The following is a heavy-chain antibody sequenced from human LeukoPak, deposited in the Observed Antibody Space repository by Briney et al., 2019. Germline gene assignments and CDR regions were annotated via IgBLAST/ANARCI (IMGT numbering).Heavy chain of an antibody. CDR2: ISGTGGST. Sequence: GGSLRLSCAASGFTFSSYAMSWVREAPGWGLEWGSGISGTGGSTYYADSVKGRFTISRDNPKNTLYLQVDSLRAEDTALYYCAKDTDFWSGYSFDPWGQGTLVTVSS. V-gene: IGHV3-23*01. CDR1: GFTFSSYA. CDR3: AKDTDFWSGYSFDP. J-gene: IGHJ5*02. D-gene: IGHD3-3*01.